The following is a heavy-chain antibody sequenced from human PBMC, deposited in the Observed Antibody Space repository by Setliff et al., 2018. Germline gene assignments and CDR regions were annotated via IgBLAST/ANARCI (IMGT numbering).Heavy chain of an antibody. Sequence: SETLSLTCAVSGGSISSSNWWSWVRQPPGKGLEWIGEIYHSGSTNYNPSLKSRVTISVDTSKNQFSLKLSSVTAADTAMYYCARQPRGDWEYYFDYWGQGTLVTVS. CDR2: IYHSGST. CDR1: GGSISSSNW. D-gene: IGHD1-26*01. CDR3: ARQPRGDWEYYFDY. J-gene: IGHJ4*02. V-gene: IGHV4-4*02.